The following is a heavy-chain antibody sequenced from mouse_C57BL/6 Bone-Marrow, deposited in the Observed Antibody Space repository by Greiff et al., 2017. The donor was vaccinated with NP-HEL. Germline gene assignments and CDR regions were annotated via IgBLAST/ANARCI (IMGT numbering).Heavy chain of an antibody. Sequence: QVQLQQPGAELVRPGTSVKLSCKASGYTFTSYWMHWVKQRPGQGLEWIGVIDPSDSYTNYNQKFKGKATLTVDTSSSTAYMQLSILTSYGSSFYYFARSRGLLFRFAYWGQGTLVTVSA. J-gene: IGHJ3*01. D-gene: IGHD2-3*01. CDR1: GYTFTSYW. CDR2: IDPSDSYT. CDR3: ARSRGLLFRFAY. V-gene: IGHV1-59*01.